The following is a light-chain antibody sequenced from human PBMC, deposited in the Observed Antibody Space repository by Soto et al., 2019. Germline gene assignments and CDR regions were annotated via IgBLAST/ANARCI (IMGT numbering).Light chain of an antibody. CDR2: DAS. Sequence: DIQMTQSPSTLSASVGDRVTITCRASQSISSWLAWYQQKPGKAPKLLIYDASSLESGVPSRFSGSGSGTEFTLTIRSLQPDDFAIYYCQQYKTFGQGTKVEIK. J-gene: IGKJ1*01. CDR1: QSISSW. V-gene: IGKV1-5*01. CDR3: QQYKT.